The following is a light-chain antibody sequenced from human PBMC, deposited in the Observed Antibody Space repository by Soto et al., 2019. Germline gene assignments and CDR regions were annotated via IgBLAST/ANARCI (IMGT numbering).Light chain of an antibody. CDR1: QSVNNK. CDR2: GAS. V-gene: IGKV3-20*01. J-gene: IGKJ1*01. Sequence: EIVLTQSQATLSVSPGERATLSCRASQSVNNKFAWYQQKPGQPPRLLIYGASRRATGIPDRFSGSGSGTDFTLTISRLQPEDFAVYYCQQYGSFPTFGLGTKVDIK. CDR3: QQYGSFPT.